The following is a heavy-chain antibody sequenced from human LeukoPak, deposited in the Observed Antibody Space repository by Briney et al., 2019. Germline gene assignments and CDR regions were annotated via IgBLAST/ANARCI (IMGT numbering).Heavy chain of an antibody. CDR2: IYYSGSI. CDR1: GGSISRYY. CDR3: ARHGVGRGGDFDY. Sequence: SETLSLTCTVSGGSISRYYWSWMRQPPGKGLEWIGYIYYSGSIKYNPSLKSRITISVDTSKNQFSLKLTSVTAADTAVYYCARHGVGRGGDFDYWGQGTLVTVSS. D-gene: IGHD3-10*01. J-gene: IGHJ4*02. V-gene: IGHV4-59*08.